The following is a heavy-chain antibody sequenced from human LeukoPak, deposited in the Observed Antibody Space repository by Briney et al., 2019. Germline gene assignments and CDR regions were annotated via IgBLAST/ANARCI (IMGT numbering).Heavy chain of an antibody. CDR3: ARESRYCSGGSCYGVRAYRWFDP. J-gene: IGHJ5*02. CDR1: GFTFSSYS. CDR2: ISSSSSYI. V-gene: IGHV3-21*01. Sequence: GGSLRLSCAASGFTFSSYSMNWVRQAPGKGLEWVSSISSSSSYIYYADSVKGRFTISRDNAKNSLYLQMNSLRAEDTAVYYCARESRYCSGGSCYGVRAYRWFDPWGQGTLVTVSS. D-gene: IGHD2-15*01.